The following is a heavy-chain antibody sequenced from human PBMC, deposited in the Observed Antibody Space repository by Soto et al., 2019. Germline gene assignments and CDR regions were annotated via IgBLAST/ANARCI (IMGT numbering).Heavy chain of an antibody. Sequence: SETLSLTCTVSGGSVSSYYWSWIRQSPGKGLEWIGYIYYSGSTKYKPSLKSRVTISVDTSKNQFSLKVSSATAADTAVYYCARPSNRSYGLYYFDYWGLGALVTVSS. CDR2: IYYSGST. CDR1: GGSVSSYY. CDR3: ARPSNRSYGLYYFDY. J-gene: IGHJ4*02. V-gene: IGHV4-59*08. D-gene: IGHD1-26*01.